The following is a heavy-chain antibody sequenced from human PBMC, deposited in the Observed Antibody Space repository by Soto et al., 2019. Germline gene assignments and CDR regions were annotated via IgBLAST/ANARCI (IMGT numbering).Heavy chain of an antibody. CDR3: ARVLYYYDSSGYRVGAFDI. D-gene: IGHD3-22*01. Sequence: ASVKVSCKASGYTFTSYAMHWVRQAPGQRLEWMGWINAGNGNTKYSQKFQGRVTITRDTSASTAYMELSSLRSEDTAVYYCARVLYYYDSSGYRVGAFDIWGQGTMVTVSS. CDR2: INAGNGNT. CDR1: GYTFTSYA. J-gene: IGHJ3*02. V-gene: IGHV1-3*01.